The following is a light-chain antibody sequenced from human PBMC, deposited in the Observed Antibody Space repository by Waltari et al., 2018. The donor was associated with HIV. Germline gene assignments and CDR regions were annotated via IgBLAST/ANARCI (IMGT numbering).Light chain of an antibody. CDR1: SSDVGGYNR. Sequence: QSALTQPPSVSASPGQSVTISCTGGSSDVGGYNRVSWYQQPPGTAPKLMIYEVSNRPSGVPDRFSGSKSGNAASLTISGLQPEDEGDYFCSSYTSSSTYVIFGGGTKLTVL. CDR2: EVS. J-gene: IGLJ2*01. CDR3: SSYTSSSTYVI. V-gene: IGLV2-18*02.